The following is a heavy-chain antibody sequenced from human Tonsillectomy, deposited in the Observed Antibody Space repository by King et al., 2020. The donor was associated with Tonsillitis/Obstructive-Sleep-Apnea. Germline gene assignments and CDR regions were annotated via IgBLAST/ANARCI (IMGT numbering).Heavy chain of an antibody. V-gene: IGHV1-46*01. D-gene: IGHD6-19*01. CDR2: INPSGGST. CDR1: GYTFTSYY. Sequence: VQLVESGAEVKKPGASVTVSCTASGYTFTSYYMHWVRQAPGQGLEWMGIINPSGGSTSYAQKFQGRVTMTRDTSTSTVYMELSSLRSEDTAVYYCARDGAVAGTGFDYWGQGTLVTVSS. CDR3: ARDGAVAGTGFDY. J-gene: IGHJ4*02.